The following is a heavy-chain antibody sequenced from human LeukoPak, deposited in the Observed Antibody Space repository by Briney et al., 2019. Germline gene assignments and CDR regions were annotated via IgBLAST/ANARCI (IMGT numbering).Heavy chain of an antibody. CDR1: GFTFSSYA. V-gene: IGHV3-23*01. CDR3: AKEITMVRGVKPNWFAP. D-gene: IGHD3-10*01. J-gene: IGHJ5*02. CDR2: ISGSGGST. Sequence: GGSLRPSCAASGFTFSSYAMSWVRQAPGKGLEWVSAISGSGGSTYYADSVKGRFTISRDNSKHTLYLQINSLRAEETAVYYCAKEITMVRGVKPNWFAPWGQGTLVTVSS.